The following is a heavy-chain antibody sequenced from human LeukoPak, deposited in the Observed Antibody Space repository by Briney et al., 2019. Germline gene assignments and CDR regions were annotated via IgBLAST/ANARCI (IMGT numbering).Heavy chain of an antibody. CDR3: AKGDDYGDPNDY. V-gene: IGHV3-33*06. D-gene: IGHD4-17*01. CDR2: IWFDGKNE. Sequence: GGSLRLSCAASGFTFSSFGMHWVRQAPGKGLEWVADIWFDGKNEHFADSVKGRFTISRDNSKNTLYLQMNSLRAEDTAVYYCAKGDDYGDPNDYWGQGTLVTVSS. J-gene: IGHJ4*02. CDR1: GFTFSSFG.